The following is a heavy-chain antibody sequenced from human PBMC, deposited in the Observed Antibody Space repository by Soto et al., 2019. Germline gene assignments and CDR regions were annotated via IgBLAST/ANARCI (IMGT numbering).Heavy chain of an antibody. Sequence: QVQLVESGGGVVQPGRSLRLSCGASGFTFRSYAMHWVRQAPGKGLEWVAVISYDGSNKYYADSVKGRFTISRDNSKNTRYLQMNSLRAEDTAVYYGARVEYSNYGVSIWGQGALVTVSS. V-gene: IGHV3-30-3*01. CDR1: GFTFRSYA. D-gene: IGHD4-4*01. J-gene: IGHJ4*02. CDR3: ARVEYSNYGVSI. CDR2: ISYDGSNK.